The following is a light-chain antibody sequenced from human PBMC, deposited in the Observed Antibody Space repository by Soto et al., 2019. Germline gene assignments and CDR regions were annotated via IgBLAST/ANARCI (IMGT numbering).Light chain of an antibody. Sequence: QSVLTQPPSVSEAPGQRVTISCTGSSSNIGAGYEAHWYQQVPGTAPKLLIYEKNNRPSGVPDRFSGSKSGTSASLAITGLQAEDEAEYYCQSYDSSLSGYVFGTGTKVPS. V-gene: IGLV1-40*01. CDR2: EKN. J-gene: IGLJ1*01. CDR1: SSNIGAGYE. CDR3: QSYDSSLSGYV.